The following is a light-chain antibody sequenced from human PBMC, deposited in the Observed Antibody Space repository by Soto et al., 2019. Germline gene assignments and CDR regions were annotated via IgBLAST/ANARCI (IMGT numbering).Light chain of an antibody. CDR3: SSHTSSSTLVV. CDR1: SSDVGGYNY. CDR2: EVS. V-gene: IGLV2-14*01. Sequence: QSALTQPTSVSGSPGQSTTISCTGTSSDVGGYNYVSWYQQHPGKAPKLMIYEVSNRPSGVSNRFSGSKSGNTASLAISGLQAEDEADYYCSSHTSSSTLVVFGGGTKVTVL. J-gene: IGLJ2*01.